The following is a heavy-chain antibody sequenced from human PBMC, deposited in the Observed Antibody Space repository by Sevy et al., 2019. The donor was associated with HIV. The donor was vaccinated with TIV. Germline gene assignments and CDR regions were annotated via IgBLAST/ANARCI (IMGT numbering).Heavy chain of an antibody. CDR1: GYTFTGYY. V-gene: IGHV1-2*05. Sequence: ASVKVSCKASGYTFTGYYMHWVRQAPGQGLEWMGRINPNSGGTNYAQKFQGRVTMTRDTSISTAYMELSRLRSDDTDEYYCARICGGDCYARDYWGQGTLVTVSS. CDR3: ARICGGDCYARDY. CDR2: INPNSGGT. J-gene: IGHJ4*02. D-gene: IGHD2-21*01.